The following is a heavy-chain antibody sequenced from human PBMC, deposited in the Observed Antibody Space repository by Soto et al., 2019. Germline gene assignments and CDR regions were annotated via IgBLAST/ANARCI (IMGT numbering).Heavy chain of an antibody. D-gene: IGHD3-10*01. CDR3: ARLRGGSGSYYKAYYYYGMDV. V-gene: IGHV4-34*01. CDR1: GGSFSGYY. Sequence: SETLSLTCAVYGGSFSGYYWSWIRQPPGKGLEWIGEINHSGSTNYNPSLKSRVTISVDTSKNQFSLKLSSVTAADTAVYYCARLRGGSGSYYKAYYYYGMDVWGQGTTVTVSS. CDR2: INHSGST. J-gene: IGHJ6*02.